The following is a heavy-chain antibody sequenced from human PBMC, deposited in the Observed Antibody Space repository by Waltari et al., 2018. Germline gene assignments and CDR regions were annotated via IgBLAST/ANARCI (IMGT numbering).Heavy chain of an antibody. D-gene: IGHD1-1*01. CDR3: AKKEVNWNDVGY. J-gene: IGHJ4*02. CDR2: ISGSGGST. Sequence: EVQLLESGGGLVQPGGSLRLSCAASGFTFSSYAMNWVRQAPGKGLEWVSSISGSGGSTYYADSVKGRFTISRDKSKNTLYLQMNSLRAEDTAVYYCAKKEVNWNDVGYWGQGTLVTVSS. CDR1: GFTFSSYA. V-gene: IGHV3-23*01.